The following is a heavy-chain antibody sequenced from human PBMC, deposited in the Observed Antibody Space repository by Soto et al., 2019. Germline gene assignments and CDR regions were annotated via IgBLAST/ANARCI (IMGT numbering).Heavy chain of an antibody. CDR2: INHSGST. V-gene: IGHV4-34*01. J-gene: IGHJ4*02. CDR3: ASSSYDSSGYYPFDY. D-gene: IGHD3-22*01. Sequence: PSETLSLTCAVYGGSFSGYYWSWIRQPPGKGLEWIGEINHSGSTNYNPSLKSRVTISVDTSKNQFSLRLSSVTAADTAVYYCASSSYDSSGYYPFDYWGQGTRVTVS. CDR1: GGSFSGYY.